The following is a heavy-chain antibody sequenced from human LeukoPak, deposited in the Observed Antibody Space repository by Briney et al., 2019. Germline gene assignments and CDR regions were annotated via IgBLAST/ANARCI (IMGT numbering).Heavy chain of an antibody. J-gene: IGHJ4*02. V-gene: IGHV3-48*03. CDR2: ISSSGSTI. CDR3: ARSDYDILTGYYLPFDY. D-gene: IGHD3-9*01. Sequence: GGSLRLSCAASGFTFTTYAMSWVRQAPGKGLEWVSYISSSGSTIYYADSVKGRFTISRDNAKNSLYLQMNSLRAEDTAVYYCARSDYDILTGYYLPFDYWGQGTLVAVSS. CDR1: GFTFTTYA.